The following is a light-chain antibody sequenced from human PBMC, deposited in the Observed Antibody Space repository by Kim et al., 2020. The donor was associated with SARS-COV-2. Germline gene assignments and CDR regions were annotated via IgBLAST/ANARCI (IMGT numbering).Light chain of an antibody. V-gene: IGKV3-15*01. CDR1: QSVSSN. Sequence: SPGERATLTCRASQSVSSNVAWYQQKPAQAPRLLFYGASIRATGIPPRFSASGSGTEFTLTISSLQSEDFAVYYCQQYDNWPPITFGQGTRLEIK. CDR3: QQYDNWPPIT. J-gene: IGKJ5*01. CDR2: GAS.